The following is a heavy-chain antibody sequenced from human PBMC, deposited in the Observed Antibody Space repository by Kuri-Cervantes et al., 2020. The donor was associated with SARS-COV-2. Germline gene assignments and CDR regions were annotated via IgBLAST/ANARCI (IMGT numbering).Heavy chain of an antibody. CDR3: ARDREYDFWSGDIPRGDIPQRA. CDR1: GFTVSSNY. CDR2: IYSGGST. J-gene: IGHJ1*01. D-gene: IGHD3-3*01. V-gene: IGHV3-53*01. Sequence: GESLKISCAASGFTVSSNYMSWVRQAPGKGLEWVSVIYSGGSTYYADSVKGRFTISRDNSKNTLYLQMNNLRAEDTAVYYCARDREYDFWSGDIPRGDIPQRAWGQGTLVTVSS.